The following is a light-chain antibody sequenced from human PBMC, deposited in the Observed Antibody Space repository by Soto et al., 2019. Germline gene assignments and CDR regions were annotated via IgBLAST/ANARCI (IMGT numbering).Light chain of an antibody. CDR1: QDISNY. CDR2: GAS. V-gene: IGKV1-39*01. Sequence: DIQMTQSPSSLSASVGDRVTITCQASQDISNYLNWYQQKPGQAPKLLMFGASTLQSGVPSRFSGSGSGTDFTLTITSLQPEDFATYYCQQSYNTPRTFGQGTKVDIK. CDR3: QQSYNTPRT. J-gene: IGKJ1*01.